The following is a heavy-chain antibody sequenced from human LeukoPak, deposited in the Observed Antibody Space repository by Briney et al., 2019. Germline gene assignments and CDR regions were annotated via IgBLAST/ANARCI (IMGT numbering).Heavy chain of an antibody. V-gene: IGHV4-39*07. CDR2: INHSGST. Sequence: SETLSLTCTVSGGSISSSNYYWGWIRQPPGKGLEWIGEINHSGSTNYNPSLKSRVTISVDTSKNQFSLKLSSETAADTAVYYCARGLGVRGPPRTAFDIWGQGTMVTVSS. D-gene: IGHD3-10*01. J-gene: IGHJ3*02. CDR3: ARGLGVRGPPRTAFDI. CDR1: GGSISSSNYY.